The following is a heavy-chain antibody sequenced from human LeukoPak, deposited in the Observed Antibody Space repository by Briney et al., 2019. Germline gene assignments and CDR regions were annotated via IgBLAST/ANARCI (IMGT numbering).Heavy chain of an antibody. CDR3: TRDPDMGHCSSTSCYTRGIMRDDYFDY. CDR1: GFTFGDYA. CDR2: IRSKAYGGTT. Sequence: PGGSLRLSCTASGFTFGDYAMSWFRQAPGKGLEWVGFIRSKAYGGTTEYAASVKGRFTISRDDSKSIAYLQMNSLKTEDTAVYYCTRDPDMGHCSSTSCYTRGIMRDDYFDYWGQGTLVTVSS. V-gene: IGHV3-49*03. D-gene: IGHD2-2*02. J-gene: IGHJ4*02.